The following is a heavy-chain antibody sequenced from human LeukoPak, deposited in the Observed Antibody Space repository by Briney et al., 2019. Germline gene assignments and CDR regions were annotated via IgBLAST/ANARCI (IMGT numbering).Heavy chain of an antibody. CDR3: AARIAAPPGY. Sequence: SQTLSLTCTVSGGSISSGSYYWSWIRQPAGKGLEWIGRIYTSGSTNYNPSLKSRVTMSVDTSKNQFSLKLSSVTAADTAVYYCAARIAAPPGYWGQGTLVTVSS. CDR1: GGSISSGSYY. V-gene: IGHV4-61*02. CDR2: IYTSGST. J-gene: IGHJ4*02. D-gene: IGHD6-6*01.